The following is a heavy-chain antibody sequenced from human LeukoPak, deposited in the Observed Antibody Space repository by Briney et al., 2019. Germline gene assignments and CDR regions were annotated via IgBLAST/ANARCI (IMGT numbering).Heavy chain of an antibody. D-gene: IGHD3-10*01. V-gene: IGHV4-39*07. CDR1: GGSISSSSYY. Sequence: SETLSLTCTVSGGSISSSSYYWGWIRQPPGKGLEWIGSIYYSGSTYYNPPLKSRVTISVDTSKNQFSLKLSSVTAADTAVYYCASYYYGSGSPYYFDYWGQGTLVTVSS. CDR3: ASYYYGSGSPYYFDY. CDR2: IYYSGST. J-gene: IGHJ4*02.